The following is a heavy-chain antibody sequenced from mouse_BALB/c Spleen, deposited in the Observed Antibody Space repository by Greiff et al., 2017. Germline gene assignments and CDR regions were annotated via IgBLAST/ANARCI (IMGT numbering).Heavy chain of an antibody. Sequence: VQLKQSGAELVRSGASVKLSCTASGFNIKDYYMHWVKQRPEQGLEWIGWIDPENGDTEYAPKFQGKATMTADTSSNTAYLQLSSLTSEDTAVYYCKVCSYWYFDVWGAGTTVTVSS. CDR2: IDPENGDT. CDR3: KVCSYWYFDV. J-gene: IGHJ1*01. D-gene: IGHD6-1*01. V-gene: IGHV14-4*02. CDR1: GFNIKDYY.